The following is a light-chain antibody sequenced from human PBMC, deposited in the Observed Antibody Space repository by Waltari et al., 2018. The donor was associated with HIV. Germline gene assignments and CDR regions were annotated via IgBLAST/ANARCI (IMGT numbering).Light chain of an antibody. CDR1: SDSAGYFNY. V-gene: IGLV2-14*03. CDR2: DFT. CDR3: SSYVGSSTSWL. J-gene: IGLJ3*02. Sequence: QSALTQPASVSGSPGQSIVIPCTGTSDSAGYFNYVSWYQQHPGKVPKRVIYDFTSRPSGVSTRFSGSKSGNTASLTISGLRADDESDYYCSSYVGSSTSWLFGGGTKLTV.